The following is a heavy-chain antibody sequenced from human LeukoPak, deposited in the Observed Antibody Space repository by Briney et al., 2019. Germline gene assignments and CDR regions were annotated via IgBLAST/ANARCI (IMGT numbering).Heavy chain of an antibody. CDR3: EREIPGGNFDY. D-gene: IGHD2-21*01. CDR1: GYTFTSYY. J-gene: IGHJ4*02. CDR2: INPSDGGT. Sequence: ASVKVSCKASGYTFTSYYMHWVRQAPGQGLEWMGMINPSDGGTNYAQTFQGRVTMTRDTATSTVYMELRSLRSGDTTVCYSEREIPGGNFDYWGQGTLVTVSS. V-gene: IGHV1-46*01.